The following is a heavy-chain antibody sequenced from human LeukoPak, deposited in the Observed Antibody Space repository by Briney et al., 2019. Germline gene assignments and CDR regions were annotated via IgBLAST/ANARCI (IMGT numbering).Heavy chain of an antibody. J-gene: IGHJ4*02. D-gene: IGHD1-1*01. CDR2: IYVGGNT. CDR1: GLTVRTNY. V-gene: IGHV3-66*01. CDR3: TRGPGYSWNDADGGY. Sequence: GGSLRLSCAASGLTVRTNYMTWVRQAPGKGLEWLSVIYVGGNTFYADSVKGRFTISRDNSKNTLYLQMNSLRGDDTAVYYCTRGPGYSWNDADGGYWGQGTLVTVSS.